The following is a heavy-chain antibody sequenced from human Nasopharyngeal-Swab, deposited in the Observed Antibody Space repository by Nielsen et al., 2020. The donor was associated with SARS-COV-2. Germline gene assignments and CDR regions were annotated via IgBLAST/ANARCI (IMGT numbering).Heavy chain of an antibody. V-gene: IGHV3-49*01. D-gene: IGHD1-26*01. CDR1: GFTFGDYA. CDR2: IRSQIYGGAP. Sequence: GGSLRLSFTTSGFTFGDYAMSWFRQAPGKGLEWVGFIRSQIYGGAPEYAASVKGRFTISRDGAESIAYLQMNSLQIEDTAVYYCARSVGSYYGQGAFDIWGQGTMVTVSS. J-gene: IGHJ3*02. CDR3: ARSVGSYYGQGAFDI.